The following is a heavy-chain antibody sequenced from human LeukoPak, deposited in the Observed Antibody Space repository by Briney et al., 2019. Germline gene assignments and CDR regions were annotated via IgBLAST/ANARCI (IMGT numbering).Heavy chain of an antibody. CDR2: ISSGGGGT. CDR3: ARDPHIAVVGYYFDF. J-gene: IGHJ4*02. D-gene: IGHD2-15*01. Sequence: PGGSLRLSCAASGFTFSSYAMNWVRQAPGKGLEWVSAISSGGGGTYYADSVKGRLTISRDNSTNTLSLQMNSLRAADTAVYYCARDPHIAVVGYYFDFWGQGTLVTVSS. CDR1: GFTFSSYA. V-gene: IGHV3-23*01.